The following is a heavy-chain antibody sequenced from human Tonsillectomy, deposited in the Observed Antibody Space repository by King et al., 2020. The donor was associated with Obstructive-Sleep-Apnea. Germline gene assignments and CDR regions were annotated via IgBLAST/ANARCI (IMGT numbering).Heavy chain of an antibody. CDR2: IDPSDSYT. CDR3: ARRSIRGFDR. Sequence: DVQLVESGAEVKKPGESLRISCKGSGYFFTTYWIFWVRQMPGKGLEWMGTIDPSDSYTYYSPSFEGHVRISVDKSSGIAYLQWSSLTASDSAMYYCARRSIRGFDRWGQGTLVTVTS. D-gene: IGHD1-14*01. CDR1: GYFFTTYW. J-gene: IGHJ5*02. V-gene: IGHV5-10-1*01.